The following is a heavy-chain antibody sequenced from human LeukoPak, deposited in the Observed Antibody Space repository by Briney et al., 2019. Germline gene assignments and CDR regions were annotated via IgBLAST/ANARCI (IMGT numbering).Heavy chain of an antibody. CDR3: AKGDVLPSYPTFDY. Sequence: GGSLRLSCAASGFTFSSYDLSWVRQAPGKGLEWVSVISASGGTTYYADSVKGRFTISRDTSKDTVYLQMHSLRAEDTAVYYCAKGDVLPSYPTFDYWGQGTLVTVSS. CDR2: ISASGGTT. D-gene: IGHD3-9*01. CDR1: GFTFSSYD. J-gene: IGHJ4*02. V-gene: IGHV3-23*01.